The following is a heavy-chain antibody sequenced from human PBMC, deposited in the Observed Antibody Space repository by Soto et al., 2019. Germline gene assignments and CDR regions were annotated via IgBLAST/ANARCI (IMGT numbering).Heavy chain of an antibody. CDR1: GYAFSDYY. Sequence: ASVKVSCKASGYAFSDYYIHWVRQAPGQGLEWMGWINPNSGGTKYAPKFQGGVTMTRDTSITTAYMELSRLRSGDTAVYYCAREPATAKPEGVDFWGQGTLVTVSS. CDR3: AREPATAKPEGVDF. V-gene: IGHV1-2*02. CDR2: INPNSGGT. D-gene: IGHD1-1*01. J-gene: IGHJ4*02.